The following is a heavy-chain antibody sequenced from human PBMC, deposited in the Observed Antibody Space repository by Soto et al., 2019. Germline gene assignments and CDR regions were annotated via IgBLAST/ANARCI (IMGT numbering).Heavy chain of an antibody. Sequence: SETLSLTCTVSGGSISSGGYYWSWIRQHPGKGLEWIGYIYYSGSTYYNPSLKSRVTISVDTSKNQFSLKLSSVTAADTAVYYCARERVVGTVATNHRRYYGMDVWGQGTTVTVSS. CDR1: GGSISSGGYY. J-gene: IGHJ6*02. D-gene: IGHD4-4*01. CDR3: ARERVVGTVATNHRRYYGMDV. CDR2: IYYSGST. V-gene: IGHV4-31*03.